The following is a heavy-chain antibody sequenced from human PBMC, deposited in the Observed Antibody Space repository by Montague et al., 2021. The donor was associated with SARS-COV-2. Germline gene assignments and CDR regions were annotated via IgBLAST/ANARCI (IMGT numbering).Heavy chain of an antibody. J-gene: IGHJ3*02. CDR2: IYYSGST. V-gene: IGHV4-39*01. D-gene: IGHD6-19*01. Sequence: SETLSLTCTVSGGSINSSSYYWGWVRQPPGKGLEWIGSIYYSGSTYYNPSLKSRVTISVDTSKNQFSLKLSSVTAADTAVYYCARQENSSGWFKPDAFDIWGQGTMVTVSS. CDR3: ARQENSSGWFKPDAFDI. CDR1: GGSINSSSYY.